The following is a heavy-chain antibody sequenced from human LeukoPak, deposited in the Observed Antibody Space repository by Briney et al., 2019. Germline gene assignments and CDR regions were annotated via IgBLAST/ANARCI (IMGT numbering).Heavy chain of an antibody. Sequence: RASVKVSCKASGYTFSDNYIHWVRQAPGQGLEWMGWINPTSGGTEYAPKFQGRVTMTRDTSITTTYMELSRLTSDDTAVYYCARAGAGGEPFDYWGQGTLVTVSS. CDR1: GYTFSDNY. D-gene: IGHD2-21*01. V-gene: IGHV1-2*02. CDR3: ARAGAGGEPFDY. CDR2: INPTSGGT. J-gene: IGHJ4*02.